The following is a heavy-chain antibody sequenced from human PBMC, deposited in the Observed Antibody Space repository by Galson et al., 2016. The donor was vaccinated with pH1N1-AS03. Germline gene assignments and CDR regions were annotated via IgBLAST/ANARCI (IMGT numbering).Heavy chain of an antibody. CDR1: GYTFTSYG. Sequence: SVKVSCKASGYTFTSYGITWVRQAPGQGLEWMGWISGYNGNTNYGQKVQGRVTLTTETSTSTAYMEMRSLRSDDTAVYYCARVTGRQWLALDVWGQGTTVTVSS. J-gene: IGHJ6*02. CDR3: ARVTGRQWLALDV. V-gene: IGHV1-18*04. CDR2: ISGYNGNT. D-gene: IGHD6-19*01.